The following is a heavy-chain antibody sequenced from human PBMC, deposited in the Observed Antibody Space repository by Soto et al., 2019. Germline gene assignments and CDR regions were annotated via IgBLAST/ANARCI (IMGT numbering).Heavy chain of an antibody. J-gene: IGHJ6*02. CDR3: ARDAYYDMGV. Sequence: GGSLRLSCAASGFTFSYYWMHWVRQAPGKGLVWVSRIHSDGSSTTYADSVKGRFTISRDNARNTLYLQMNSLRAEDTAVYYCARDAYYDMGVWGQGTTVTVSS. CDR1: GFTFSYYW. V-gene: IGHV3-74*01. CDR2: IHSDGSST.